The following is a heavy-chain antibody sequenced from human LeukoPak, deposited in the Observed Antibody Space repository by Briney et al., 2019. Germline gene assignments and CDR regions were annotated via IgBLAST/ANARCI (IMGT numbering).Heavy chain of an antibody. D-gene: IGHD1-20*01. CDR1: GFTFSSYG. J-gene: IGHJ4*02. Sequence: GGSPRLSCAASGFTFSSYGMHWVRQAPGKGLEWVAVISYDGSNKYYADSVKGRFTISRDNSKDTLYLQMNSLRAEDTAVYYCAKEAHNWNDKELDYWGQGTLVTVSS. CDR2: ISYDGSNK. V-gene: IGHV3-30*18. CDR3: AKEAHNWNDKELDY.